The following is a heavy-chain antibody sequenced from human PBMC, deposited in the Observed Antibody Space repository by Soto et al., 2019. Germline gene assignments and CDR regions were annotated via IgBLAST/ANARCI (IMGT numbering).Heavy chain of an antibody. Sequence: SETLSLTCTVSGGSISSYYWSWIRQPPGKGLEWIGYIYYSGSTNYNPSLKSRVTISVDTSKNQFSLKLSSVTAADTAVYYCARGDYVWGSYRQSRYYFDYWGQGTLVTVSS. CDR2: IYYSGST. D-gene: IGHD3-16*02. J-gene: IGHJ4*02. V-gene: IGHV4-59*01. CDR3: ARGDYVWGSYRQSRYYFDY. CDR1: GGSISSYY.